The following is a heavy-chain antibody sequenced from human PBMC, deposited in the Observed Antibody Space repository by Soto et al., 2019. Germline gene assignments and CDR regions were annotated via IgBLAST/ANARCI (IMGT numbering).Heavy chain of an antibody. J-gene: IGHJ6*02. Sequence: ASLKVSCKSSVYTISIDHMHCGILAPGQGPEWMGVINPRGGSTRYAQKFQDRVTMTRDTSTSAFYMDLSSLRSEDTAVYYCAREELPNYYGMDVWGQGATVIVSS. CDR1: VYTISIDH. CDR3: AREELPNYYGMDV. V-gene: IGHV1-46*01. D-gene: IGHD1-26*01. CDR2: INPRGGST.